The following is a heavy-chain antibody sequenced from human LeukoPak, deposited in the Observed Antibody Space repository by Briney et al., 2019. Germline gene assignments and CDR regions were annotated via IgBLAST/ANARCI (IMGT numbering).Heavy chain of an antibody. J-gene: IGHJ4*02. CDR2: IRYDGSNK. CDR3: AKVPPDCSGGSCYYFDY. V-gene: IGHV3-30*02. CDR1: GFTFSSYG. D-gene: IGHD2-15*01. Sequence: GGSLRLSCAASGFTFSSYGMHWVRQAPGKGLERVAFIRYDGSNKYYADSVKGRFTISRDNSKNTLYLQMNSLRAEDTAVYYCAKVPPDCSGGSCYYFDYWGQGTLVTVSS.